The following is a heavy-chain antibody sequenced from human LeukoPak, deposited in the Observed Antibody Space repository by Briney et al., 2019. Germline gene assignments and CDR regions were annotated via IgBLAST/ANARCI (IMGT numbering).Heavy chain of an antibody. CDR3: AREGGPQSLRGTFDP. Sequence: SQTLSLTCTVSGGSISSGSYYWSWIRQPAGKGLEWIGRIYTSGSTNYNPSLKSRVTISVDTSKNQFSLKLSSVTAADTAVYYCAREGGPQSLRGTFDPWGQGTLVTVSS. J-gene: IGHJ5*02. CDR2: IYTSGST. CDR1: GGSISSGSYY. V-gene: IGHV4-61*02. D-gene: IGHD4-11*01.